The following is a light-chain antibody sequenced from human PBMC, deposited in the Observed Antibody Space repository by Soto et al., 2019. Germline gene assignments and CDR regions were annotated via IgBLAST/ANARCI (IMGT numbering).Light chain of an antibody. CDR2: GSS. CDR1: HSIISTY. CDR3: QQYGNSYT. Sequence: EIVLTQSPATLSVSPGETATLSCRASHSIISTYLAWFQLKPGLAPRLLIYGSSNRATGIPDRFSGGGSGTDFTLTISRLEPEDFAVYYCQQYGNSYTFGQGTKLEVK. V-gene: IGKV3-20*01. J-gene: IGKJ2*01.